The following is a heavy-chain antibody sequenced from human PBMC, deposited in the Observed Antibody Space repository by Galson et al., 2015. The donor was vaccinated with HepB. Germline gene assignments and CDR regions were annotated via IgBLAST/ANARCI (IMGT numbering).Heavy chain of an antibody. CDR1: GCIFSDHY. CDR2: INPSDDST. CDR3: ARRAERDSSSWPLFDY. Sequence: SVKVSCKASGCIFSDHYMNWVRQAPGQGLEWMGIINPSDDSTTYAQRFQDRVTMTSDTSTRTVYMEMSRLRSEDTAVYYCARRAERDSSSWPLFDYWGQGTLVIVSS. D-gene: IGHD6-13*01. V-gene: IGHV1-46*01. J-gene: IGHJ4*02.